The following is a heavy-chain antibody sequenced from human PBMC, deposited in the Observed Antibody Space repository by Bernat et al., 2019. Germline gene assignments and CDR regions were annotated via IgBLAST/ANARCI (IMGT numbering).Heavy chain of an antibody. CDR3: AKDGGSYWNCDY. J-gene: IGHJ4*02. CDR1: GFTFISYG. Sequence: QVQLVESGGGVVQPGGSLRLSCAASGFTFISYGMHWVRQAPGKGLEWVAFIRFDGSNKYYADSVKGRFTISRDNSKSTLYLQMNSLRAEDTAVYYCAKDGGSYWNCDYWGQGTLVTVSS. D-gene: IGHD1-26*01. V-gene: IGHV3-30*02. CDR2: IRFDGSNK.